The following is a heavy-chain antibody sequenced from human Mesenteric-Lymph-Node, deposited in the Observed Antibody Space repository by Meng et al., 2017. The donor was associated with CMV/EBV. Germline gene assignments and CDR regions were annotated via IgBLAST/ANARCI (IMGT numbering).Heavy chain of an antibody. V-gene: IGHV2-5*02. CDR2: IYWDDEK. Sequence: IILKESSPTLVKPTHTLTLNCTFSGLSLRTYGVVIDWIRQPPGKALEWLALIYWDDEKRYNPSLKSRLTITKDTSKNQVVLTMTNMDPVDTATYYCAHRGGSGSYRQWGQGTLVTVSS. CDR1: GLSLRTYGVV. J-gene: IGHJ1*01. CDR3: AHRGGSGSYRQ. D-gene: IGHD3-10*01.